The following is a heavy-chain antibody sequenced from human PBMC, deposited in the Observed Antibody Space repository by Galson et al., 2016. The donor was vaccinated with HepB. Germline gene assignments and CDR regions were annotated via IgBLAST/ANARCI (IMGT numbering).Heavy chain of an antibody. CDR2: IYSSGST. CDR1: GGSISSYY. V-gene: IGHV4-4*07. D-gene: IGHD1-26*01. CDR3: ARVVPPVRFGSEYYFDY. J-gene: IGHJ4*02. Sequence: ETLSLTCTVSGGSISSYYWSWIRQPAGKGLEWIGRIYSSGSTNYNPSLTSRVTMSVDTSKNQFSLKLSSVTAADTAVYYCARVVPPVRFGSEYYFDYWGQGTLVTVSS.